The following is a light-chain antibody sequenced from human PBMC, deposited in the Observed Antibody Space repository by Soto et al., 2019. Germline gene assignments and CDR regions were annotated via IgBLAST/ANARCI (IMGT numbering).Light chain of an antibody. CDR3: QKYNSAPLT. J-gene: IGKJ4*01. Sequence: IVLTQSPGTLSLSPGERATLSCRASQSVSSSYLAWYQQKPGQAPRLLIYGASSRATGIPDRFSGSGSGTDFTLTISSLQPEDVATYYCQKYNSAPLTFGGGTKVDI. V-gene: IGKV3-20*01. CDR1: QSVSSSY. CDR2: GAS.